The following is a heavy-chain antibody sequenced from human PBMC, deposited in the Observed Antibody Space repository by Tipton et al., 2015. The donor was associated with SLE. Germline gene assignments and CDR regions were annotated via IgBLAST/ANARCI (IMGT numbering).Heavy chain of an antibody. CDR2: IYPGDSDT. J-gene: IGHJ2*01. CDR1: GYSFTNYW. V-gene: IGHV5-51*01. Sequence: VQLVQSGAEVKKPGESLKISCKGSGYSFTNYWIGWVRQMPGKGLEWMGIIYPGDSDTRYSPSFQGQVTISADKSISTAYLQWSSLKASDTAMYYCARQRRHQLVLVYFDLWGRGTLVTVSS. D-gene: IGHD6-13*01. CDR3: ARQRRHQLVLVYFDL.